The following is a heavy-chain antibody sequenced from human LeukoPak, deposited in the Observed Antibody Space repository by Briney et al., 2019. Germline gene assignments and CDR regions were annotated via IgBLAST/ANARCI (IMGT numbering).Heavy chain of an antibody. CDR3: AIVVTTMVRGVIPYYYGMDV. CDR1: GLTVSSNY. CDR2: IYSGGST. V-gene: IGHV3-66*01. Sequence: GGSLRLSCAASGLTVSSNYMSWVRQAPGKGLEWVSLIYSGGSTFYADSVKGRFTISRDNSKSTLYLQMNSLRAEDTAVYYGAIVVTTMVRGVIPYYYGMDVWGQGTTVTVSS. J-gene: IGHJ6*02. D-gene: IGHD3-10*01.